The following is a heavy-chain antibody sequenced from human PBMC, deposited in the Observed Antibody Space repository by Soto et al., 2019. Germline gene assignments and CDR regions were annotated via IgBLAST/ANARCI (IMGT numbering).Heavy chain of an antibody. V-gene: IGHV3-30*18. CDR3: AKDRTYTWSFEN. Sequence: QVQLVESGGGVVQHGTSLRLSCAASGLTFYKHGMHWVRQAPGKGLEWVAVISSNGKQKYYANSVEGRFTISRDDSKSMVYLQMNSLGTEDTAVYYCAKDRTYTWSFENWGQGTLVTVPS. D-gene: IGHD2-8*02. CDR2: ISSNGKQK. CDR1: GLTFYKHG. J-gene: IGHJ4*02.